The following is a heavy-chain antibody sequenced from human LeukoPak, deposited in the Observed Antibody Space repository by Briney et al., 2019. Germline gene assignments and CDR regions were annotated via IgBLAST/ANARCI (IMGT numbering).Heavy chain of an antibody. Sequence: ASVKVSCKTSGYTFTNYDINWVRQATGQGLEWMGWMNPNSGNTGYAQKFQGRVTMTRNTSISTAYMELSSLRSEDTAVYYCARAGGYCGRISCPYYFDYWGQGSLVAVSS. D-gene: IGHD2-15*01. CDR1: GYTFTNYD. CDR3: ARAGGYCGRISCPYYFDY. V-gene: IGHV1-8*01. J-gene: IGHJ4*02. CDR2: MNPNSGNT.